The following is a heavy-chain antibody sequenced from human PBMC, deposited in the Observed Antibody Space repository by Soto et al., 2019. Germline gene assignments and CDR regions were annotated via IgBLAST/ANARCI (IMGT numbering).Heavy chain of an antibody. Sequence: SETLSLTCAVYGGSFSGYYWSWFRQPPGKGLEWIGEINHSGSTNYNPSLKSRVTISVDTSKNQFSLKLSSVTAADTAVYYCAKSRRGSYYYYYGMDVWGQGTTVTVSS. CDR2: INHSGST. V-gene: IGHV4-34*01. CDR3: AKSRRGSYYYYYGMDV. CDR1: GGSFSGYY. J-gene: IGHJ6*02. D-gene: IGHD5-12*01.